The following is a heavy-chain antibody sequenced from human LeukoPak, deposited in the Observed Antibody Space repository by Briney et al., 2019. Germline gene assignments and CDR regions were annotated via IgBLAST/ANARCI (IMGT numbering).Heavy chain of an antibody. V-gene: IGHV4-59*01. D-gene: IGHD2-15*01. J-gene: IGHJ4*02. CDR1: GDSISSYY. CDR3: ATAPSGSYPYYFDH. Sequence: SETLSLTCAVSGDSISSYYWSWIRQPPGKGLEWIGYIYYSGNTNYNPSLKSRVTMSVDTSRNQFSLKLTSVTAADTAVYYCATAPSGSYPYYFDHWGQGTLVTISS. CDR2: IYYSGNT.